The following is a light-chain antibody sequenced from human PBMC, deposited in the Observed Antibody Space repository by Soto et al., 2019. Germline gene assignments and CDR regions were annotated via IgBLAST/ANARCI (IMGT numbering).Light chain of an antibody. J-gene: IGKJ4*01. Sequence: EILLTQSPATLSLSPGKKATNSETASQGVSSYLAWYQQKPGQAPRLLIYDASNRATGIPARFSGSGSGTDFTLTIISLEHEDFAVYYCQQRSNWPLTFGGRNKVDIK. V-gene: IGKV3-11*01. CDR3: QQRSNWPLT. CDR1: QGVSSY. CDR2: DAS.